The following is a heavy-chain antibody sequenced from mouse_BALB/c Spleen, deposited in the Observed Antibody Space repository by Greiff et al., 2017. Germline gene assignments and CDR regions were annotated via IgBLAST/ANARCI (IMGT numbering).Heavy chain of an antibody. V-gene: IGHV5-17*02. CDR3: ARPYYYGSSYFDY. CDR1: GFTFSSFG. J-gene: IGHJ2*01. CDR2: ISSGSSTI. D-gene: IGHD1-1*01. Sequence: EVQRVESGGGLVQPGGSRKLSCAASGFTFSSFGMHWVRQAPEKGLEWVAYISSGSSTIYYADTVKGRFTISRDNPKNTLFLQMTSLRSEDTAMYYCARPYYYGSSYFDYWGQGTTLTVSS.